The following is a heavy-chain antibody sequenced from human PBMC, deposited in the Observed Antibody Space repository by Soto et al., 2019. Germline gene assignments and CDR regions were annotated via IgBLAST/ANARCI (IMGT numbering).Heavy chain of an antibody. CDR1: GGSFSIYT. J-gene: IGHJ3*02. D-gene: IGHD6-13*01. CDR3: TLGSWSAEVLDI. V-gene: IGHV1-69*02. Sequence: QVQLVQSGVEVKKPGSSVKVSCKAAGGSFSIYTVFWVRQAPGQGLEWMGRIIPMFDIANYAQNFQGRVTFNADKFTDTVYMEMLNLRSDDTAVYYCTLGSWSAEVLDIWSQGTLVTVSS. CDR2: IIPMFDIA.